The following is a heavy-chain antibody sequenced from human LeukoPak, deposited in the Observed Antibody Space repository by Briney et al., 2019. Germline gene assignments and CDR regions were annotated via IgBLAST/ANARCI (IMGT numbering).Heavy chain of an antibody. D-gene: IGHD1-7*01. J-gene: IGHJ4*02. Sequence: ASVKVSCKASGYTFTTYYMHWVRQAPGPGLEWVGIINPRGGSTTYAQKFQGRVTMTRDTSTSTVYMELSSLKSDDTAVYYCARGGGPGNYPFDFWGQGTLVTVSS. CDR1: GYTFTTYY. CDR2: INPRGGST. CDR3: ARGGGPGNYPFDF. V-gene: IGHV1-46*01.